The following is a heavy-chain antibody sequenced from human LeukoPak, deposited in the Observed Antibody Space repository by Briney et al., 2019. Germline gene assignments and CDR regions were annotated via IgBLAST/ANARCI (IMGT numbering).Heavy chain of an antibody. CDR1: GFTFNPYA. D-gene: IGHD2-15*01. V-gene: IGHV3-30-3*01. CDR2: ISYDGSIN. J-gene: IGHJ4*02. CDR3: ARDRRYCSGGSCYFVYFFDY. Sequence: GGSLRLSCAASGFTFNPYAVHWVRQAPGKGLEWVAVISYDGSINFYAASVKGRFTISRDNSKNTLYLQMNSLRAEDTALYFCARDRRYCSGGSCYFVYFFDYLGQGTLVTVSS.